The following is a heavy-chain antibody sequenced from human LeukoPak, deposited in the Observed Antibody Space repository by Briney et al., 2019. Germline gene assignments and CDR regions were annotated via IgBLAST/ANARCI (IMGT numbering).Heavy chain of an antibody. CDR1: GYTFTGYY. Sequence: GASVKVSCKASGYTFTGYYMHWVRQAPGQGLEWMGWINPNSGGTNYAQKFQGWVTMTRDTSISTAYMELSRLRSDDTAVYYCARGFHYYDSSSPTAPLARGEGWFDPWGQGTLVTVSS. CDR3: ARGFHYYDSSSPTAPLARGEGWFDP. J-gene: IGHJ5*02. V-gene: IGHV1-2*04. D-gene: IGHD3-22*01. CDR2: INPNSGGT.